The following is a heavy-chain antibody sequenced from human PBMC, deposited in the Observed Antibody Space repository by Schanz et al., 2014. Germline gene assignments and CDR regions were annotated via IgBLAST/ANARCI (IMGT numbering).Heavy chain of an antibody. V-gene: IGHV3-23*04. CDR2: LSGSGGST. D-gene: IGHD3-9*01. J-gene: IGHJ4*02. CDR3: ARDAADCYDILTEEDY. CDR1: GFTVSSNH. Sequence: EVQLVESGGYLVQPGGSLRLSCAVSGFTVSSNHMSWVRQAPGKGLEWVSALSGSGGSTYYADSVKGRFTISRDNSKNTLYLQMNSLRAEDTAVYYCARDAADCYDILTEEDYWGQGTLVTVSS.